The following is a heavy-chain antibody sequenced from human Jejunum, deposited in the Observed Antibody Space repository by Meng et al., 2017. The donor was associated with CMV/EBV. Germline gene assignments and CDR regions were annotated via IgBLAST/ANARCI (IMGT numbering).Heavy chain of an antibody. CDR2: ISYDGSNK. D-gene: IGHD6-13*01. Sequence: FTFSSYAMHWVRQAPGKGLEWVVVISYDGSNKYYADSVKGRFTISRDNSKNTLYLQMNSLRPEDTAVYYCAIERGQQLVLFYFDYWGQGTLVTVSS. CDR3: AIERGQQLVLFYFDY. CDR1: FTFSSYA. J-gene: IGHJ4*02. V-gene: IGHV3-30-3*01.